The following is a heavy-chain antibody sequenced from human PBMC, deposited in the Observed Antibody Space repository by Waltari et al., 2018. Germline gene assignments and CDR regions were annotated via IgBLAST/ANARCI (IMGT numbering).Heavy chain of an antibody. CDR1: GFSFDDYA. CDR3: VKDRGLYSSSSGLDY. V-gene: IGHV3-9*01. D-gene: IGHD6-6*01. CDR2: ISWKSGST. Sequence: EVQLVESGGGLVQPGRSLRLSCAASGFSFDDYAMHWVRQATGKCLEWVSGISWKSGSTAYADSVEGRFTISRDNAKNSLYLQMHSLRPEDTALYYCVKDRGLYSSSSGLDYWGQGTLVTVSS. J-gene: IGHJ4*02.